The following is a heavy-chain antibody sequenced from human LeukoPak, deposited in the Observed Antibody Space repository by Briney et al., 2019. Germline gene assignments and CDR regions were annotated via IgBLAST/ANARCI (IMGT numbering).Heavy chain of an antibody. CDR3: ARHSSVAGTSGCFDS. V-gene: IGHV1-69*06. CDR1: GGTFSSYA. J-gene: IGHJ5*01. Sequence: GSSVKVSCKASGGTFSSYAISWVRQAPGQGLEWMGGIIPIFGTANYAQKFQGRVTITADKSTSTAYMELSSLSDTDTAMYYCARHSSVAGTSGCFDSWGQGTLVTVSS. CDR2: IIPIFGTA. D-gene: IGHD6-19*01.